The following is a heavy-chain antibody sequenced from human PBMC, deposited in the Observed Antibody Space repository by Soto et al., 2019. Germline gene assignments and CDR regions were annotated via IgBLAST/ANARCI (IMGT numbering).Heavy chain of an antibody. CDR1: GFTFSSYG. CDR2: IWYDGSNK. J-gene: IGHJ4*02. D-gene: IGHD3-22*01. V-gene: IGHV3-33*01. CDR3: ARDSSLDRIYYDSSGYYYGTYGAPDY. Sequence: GGSLRLSCAASGFTFSSYGMHWVRQAPGKGLEWVAVIWYDGSNKYYADSVKGRFTISRDNSKNTLYLQMNSLRAEDTAVYYCARDSSLDRIYYDSSGYYYGTYGAPDYWGQGTLVTVSS.